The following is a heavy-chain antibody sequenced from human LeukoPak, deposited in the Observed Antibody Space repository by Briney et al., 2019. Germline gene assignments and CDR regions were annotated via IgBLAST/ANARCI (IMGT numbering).Heavy chain of an antibody. D-gene: IGHD6-13*01. V-gene: IGHV3-30-3*01. CDR1: GFTFSSYA. J-gene: IGHJ6*02. CDR2: ISYDGSNK. Sequence: GGSLRLSCAASGFTFSSYAMHWVRQAPGNGLEWVAVISYDGSNKYYADSVKGRFTISRDNSKNTLYLQMNSLRAEDTAVYYCARGKYSSSSLADYYYYYYGMDVWGQGTTVTVSS. CDR3: ARGKYSSSSLADYYYYYYGMDV.